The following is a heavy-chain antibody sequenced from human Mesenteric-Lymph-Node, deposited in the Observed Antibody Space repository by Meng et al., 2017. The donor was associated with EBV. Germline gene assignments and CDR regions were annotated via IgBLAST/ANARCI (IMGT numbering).Heavy chain of an antibody. CDR2: TYYNGNT. D-gene: IGHD3-10*01. V-gene: IGHV4-39*07. CDR1: GGSISSSDYY. J-gene: IGHJ5*01. Sequence: LQLQESGQGLVTPSETLALTCNVSGGSISSSDYYWGWIRQPPGKGPEWVGTTYYNGNTYYNPSLKSRVTISIDTSKNQFSLKVNSMTAADTAVYYCARVLVRGVMPSVSRFDPWGQGTLVTASS. CDR3: ARVLVRGVMPSVSRFDP.